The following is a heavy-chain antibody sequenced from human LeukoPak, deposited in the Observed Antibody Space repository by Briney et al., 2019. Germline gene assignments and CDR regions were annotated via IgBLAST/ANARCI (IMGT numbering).Heavy chain of an antibody. CDR3: AKSRSGYQIDI. CDR1: GGSISSYY. J-gene: IGHJ3*02. CDR2: IYYSGST. Sequence: SETLSLTCTVSGGSISSYYWSWIRQPPGKGLEWIGYIYYSGSTNYDPSLKSRVTISVDTSRNQFSLNLTSVTAADTAVYYCAKSRSGYQIDIWGQGTMVTVSP. D-gene: IGHD3-22*01. V-gene: IGHV4-59*01.